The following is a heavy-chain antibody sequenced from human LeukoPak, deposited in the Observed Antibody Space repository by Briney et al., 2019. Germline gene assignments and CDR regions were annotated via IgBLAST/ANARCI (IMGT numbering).Heavy chain of an antibody. CDR3: GRDVDAGVDY. D-gene: IGHD7-27*01. V-gene: IGHV6-1*01. CDR1: GDSVTSNIAA. J-gene: IGHJ4*02. CDR2: TYYRSRWNT. Sequence: SQTLSLTCASSGDSVTSNIAAWNWIRQSPSRGLEWLGRTYYRSRWNTEYAPSVKSRITITPDTSKNQFSLHFNSVTPEDTAVYYCGRDVDAGVDYWGQGTLVTVSS.